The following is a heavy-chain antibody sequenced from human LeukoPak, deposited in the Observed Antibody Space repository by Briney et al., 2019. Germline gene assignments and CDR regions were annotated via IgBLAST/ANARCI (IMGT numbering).Heavy chain of an antibody. CDR3: ARYASASYYFDY. D-gene: IGHD2-8*01. V-gene: IGHV4-59*08. J-gene: IGHJ4*02. Sequence: PSKTLSLTCTVSGGSISSHYWSWIRQPPGKGLEWIGYIYYNGTTNYSPSLKSRVTISLDTSTMQFSLKLTSVTAADTAVYYCARYASASYYFDYWGQGTLVTVSS. CDR2: IYYNGTT. CDR1: GGSISSHY.